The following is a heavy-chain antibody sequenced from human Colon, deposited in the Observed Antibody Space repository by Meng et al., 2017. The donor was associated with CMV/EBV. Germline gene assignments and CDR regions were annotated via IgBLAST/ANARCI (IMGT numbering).Heavy chain of an antibody. CDR1: GFIMRDYY. CDR2: ISGSSNTI. CDR3: ARVPCPLLTEYYFDH. Sequence: GGSLRLSCATSGFIMRDYYLAWIRQAPGKGLEWVSYISGSSNTIYYADSVKGRFTFSRDNAKNSVYLQMDSLRVEDTAVYYCARVPCPLLTEYYFDHWGQGTLVTVSS. V-gene: IGHV3-11*01. D-gene: IGHD1-14*01. J-gene: IGHJ4*02.